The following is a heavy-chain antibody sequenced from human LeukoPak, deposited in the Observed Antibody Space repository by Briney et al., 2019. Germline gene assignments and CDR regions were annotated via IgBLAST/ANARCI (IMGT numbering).Heavy chain of an antibody. CDR3: ARAANKRYNWNYGGLEWFDP. CDR2: INHSGST. Sequence: SETLSLTCSVSGASINDYYWTWIRQPPGKGLEWIGEINHSGSTNYNPSLKSRVTISVDTSKNQFSLKLSSVTAADTAVYYCARAANKRYNWNYGGLEWFDPWGQGTLVTVSS. D-gene: IGHD1-7*01. V-gene: IGHV4-34*01. CDR1: GASINDYY. J-gene: IGHJ5*02.